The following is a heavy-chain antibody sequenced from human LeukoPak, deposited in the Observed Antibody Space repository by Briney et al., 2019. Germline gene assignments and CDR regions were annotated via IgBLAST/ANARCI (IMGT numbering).Heavy chain of an antibody. D-gene: IGHD3-16*01. CDR3: AKDGGNIYNWFDP. CDR2: ISGDVDTT. V-gene: IGHV3-43*02. Sequence: GRSLRLACAASGFTFDDYSMRWVRQPPRKWLEWLSLISGDVDTTYYADSVKGRFTISRDNSKNSLYVQMNSLRTEDTALYYCAKDGGNIYNWFDPWGQGTLVTVSS. CDR1: GFTFDDYS. J-gene: IGHJ5*02.